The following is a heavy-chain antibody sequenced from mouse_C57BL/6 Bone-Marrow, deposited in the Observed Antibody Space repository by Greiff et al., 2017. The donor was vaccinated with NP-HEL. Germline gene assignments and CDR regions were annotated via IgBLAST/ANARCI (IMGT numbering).Heavy chain of an antibody. CDR2: ISSGGSYT. CDR1: GFTFSSYG. J-gene: IGHJ2*01. V-gene: IGHV5-6*01. Sequence: EVMLVESGGDLVKPGGSLKLSCAASGFTFSSYGMSWVRQTPDKRLEWVATISSGGSYTYYPDSVKGRFTISRENDKNTLYLQMSSVKSEDTAMYYCARHGITTVVASYYFDYWGKGTTLTVSA. D-gene: IGHD1-1*01. CDR3: ARHGITTVVASYYFDY.